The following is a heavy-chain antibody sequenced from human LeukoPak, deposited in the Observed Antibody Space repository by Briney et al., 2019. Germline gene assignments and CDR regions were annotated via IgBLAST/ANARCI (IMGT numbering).Heavy chain of an antibody. CDR1: GFTFRSYE. V-gene: IGHV4-34*01. J-gene: IGHJ5*02. CDR2: INHSGST. Sequence: PGGSLRLSCAASGFTFRSYEMNWVRQPPGKGLEWIGEINHSGSTNYNPSLKSRVTISVDTSKNQFSLKLSSVTAADTAVYYCAREGIDPWGQGTLVTVSS. CDR3: AREGIDP.